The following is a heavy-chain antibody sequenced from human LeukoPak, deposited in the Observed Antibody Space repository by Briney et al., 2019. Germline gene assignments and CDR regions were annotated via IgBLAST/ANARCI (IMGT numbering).Heavy chain of an antibody. CDR3: ARVLLHSYFDY. J-gene: IGHJ4*02. V-gene: IGHV4-59*01. CDR2: IYYSGST. Sequence: SEALSLTCTVSGGSISSYHWSWIRQPPGKGLEWIGYIYYSGSTNYNPSLKSRVTISVDTSKNQFSLKLSSVTAADTTVYYCARVLLHSYFDYWGQGTLVTVSS. D-gene: IGHD1-26*01. CDR1: GGSISSYH.